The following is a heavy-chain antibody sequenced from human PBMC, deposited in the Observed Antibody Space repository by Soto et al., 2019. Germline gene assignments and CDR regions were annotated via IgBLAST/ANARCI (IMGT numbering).Heavy chain of an antibody. J-gene: IGHJ4*02. CDR3: ARVGAYYDILTGYHGGTCDY. CDR2: IYYSGST. D-gene: IGHD3-9*01. Sequence: QVQLQESGPGLVKPSQTLSLTCTVSGGSISSGGYYWSWISQHPGKGLEWIGYIYYSGSTYYNPSLKSRVTISVDTSTNQFSLKLSSVTAADTAVYYCARVGAYYDILTGYHGGTCDYWGQGTLVTVSS. CDR1: GGSISSGGYY. V-gene: IGHV4-31*03.